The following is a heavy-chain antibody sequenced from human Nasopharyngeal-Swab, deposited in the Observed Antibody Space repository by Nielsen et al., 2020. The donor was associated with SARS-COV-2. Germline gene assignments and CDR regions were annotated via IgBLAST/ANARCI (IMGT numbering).Heavy chain of an antibody. J-gene: IGHJ6*02. Sequence: SETLSLTCTVSGGSISSGGYYWNWIRQHPGKGLEWIGYIYYSGSTYYNPSLKSRVTISVDTSKNQFSLKLSSVTAADTAVYYCARDGRFDYGMDVWGQGTTVTVSS. CDR2: IYYSGST. D-gene: IGHD3-16*01. CDR1: GGSISSGGYY. CDR3: ARDGRFDYGMDV. V-gene: IGHV4-31*03.